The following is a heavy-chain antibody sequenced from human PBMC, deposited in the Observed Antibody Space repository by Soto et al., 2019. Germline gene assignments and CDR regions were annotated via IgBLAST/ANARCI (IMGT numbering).Heavy chain of an antibody. CDR1: GFTFSSYA. Sequence: GSLRLSCAASGFTFSSYAMHWVRQAPGKGLEWVAVISYDGSNKYYADSVKGRFTISRDNSKNTLYLQMNSLRAEDTAVYYCARVTLERHTRYYYGMDVWGQGTTVTVSS. V-gene: IGHV3-30-3*01. CDR2: ISYDGSNK. J-gene: IGHJ6*02. CDR3: ARVTLERHTRYYYGMDV. D-gene: IGHD1-1*01.